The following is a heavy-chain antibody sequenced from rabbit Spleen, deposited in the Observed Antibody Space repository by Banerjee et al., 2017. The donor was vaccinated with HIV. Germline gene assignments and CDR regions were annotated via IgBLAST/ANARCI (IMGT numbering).Heavy chain of an antibody. CDR3: ARGSAAMTMVITGYYLGL. V-gene: IGHV1S40*01. D-gene: IGHD2-1*01. CDR1: GFSFSSSYY. CDR2: IYTDSSAST. J-gene: IGHJ4*01. Sequence: QSLEESGGDLVKPEGSLTLTCTASGFSFSSSYYMCWVRQAPGKGLECIACIYTDSSASTYYASWAQGRFTISKTSSTTVTLEMTSLTAADTATYFCARGSAAMTMVITGYYLGLWGPGTLVTVS.